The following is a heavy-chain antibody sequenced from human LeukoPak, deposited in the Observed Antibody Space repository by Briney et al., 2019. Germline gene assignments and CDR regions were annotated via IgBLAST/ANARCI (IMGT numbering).Heavy chain of an antibody. V-gene: IGHV1-18*01. CDR1: GYTFTSYG. CDR3: ARGQTYYDFWSGYYYWFDP. CDR2: ISAYNGNT. Sequence: GASVXVSCKASGYTFTSYGISWVRQAPGKGLEWVGWISAYNGNTNYAQKLQGRVTITTDTYKSTAYMEVRRLRSGDTGGYYWARGQTYYDFWSGYYYWFDPWGQGTLVTVSS. D-gene: IGHD3-3*01. J-gene: IGHJ5*02.